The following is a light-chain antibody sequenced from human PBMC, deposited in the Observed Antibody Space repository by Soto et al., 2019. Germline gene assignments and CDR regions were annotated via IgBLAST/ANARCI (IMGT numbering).Light chain of an antibody. CDR2: GTS. Sequence: DIVLTQSPGTLSLSPGERATLSCRASQSVSSKYLAWYQQKPGQPPRVLIYGTSIRATGIPERFSGGGSGTDFTLTITRLESEDFAVYYCQQHYINPITFGQGTRLEIK. V-gene: IGKV3-20*01. J-gene: IGKJ5*01. CDR1: QSVSSKY. CDR3: QQHYINPIT.